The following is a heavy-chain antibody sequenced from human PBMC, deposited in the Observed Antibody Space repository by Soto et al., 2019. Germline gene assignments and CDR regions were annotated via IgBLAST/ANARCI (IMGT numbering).Heavy chain of an antibody. D-gene: IGHD2-8*01. CDR1: GYTFTSYA. Sequence: QVQLVQSGAEVKKPGASVKVSCKASGYTFTSYAMHWVRQAPGQRLEWMGWINAGNGNTKYSQKFQGRVTITRDTSASTAYMELSSLRSEDTAVYYCARGGVMVYATDYYYYGMDVWGQGTTVTVSS. J-gene: IGHJ6*02. CDR3: ARGGVMVYATDYYYYGMDV. CDR2: INAGNGNT. V-gene: IGHV1-3*01.